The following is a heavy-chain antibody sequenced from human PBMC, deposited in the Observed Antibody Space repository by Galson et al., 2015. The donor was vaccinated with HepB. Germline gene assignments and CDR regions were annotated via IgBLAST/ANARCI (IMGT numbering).Heavy chain of an antibody. D-gene: IGHD2-2*01. CDR1: GGTFSSYA. V-gene: IGHV1-69*13. J-gene: IGHJ4*02. CDR3: ARESDQLLPFDY. Sequence: SVKVSCKASGGTFSSYAISWVRQAPGQGLEWMGGIIPIFGTANYAQKFQGRVTITADESTSTAYMELSSLRSEDTAVYYCARESDQLLPFDYWGQGTLVTVSS. CDR2: IIPIFGTA.